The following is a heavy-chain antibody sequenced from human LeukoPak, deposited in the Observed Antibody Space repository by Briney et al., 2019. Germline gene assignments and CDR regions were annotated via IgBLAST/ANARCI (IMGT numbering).Heavy chain of an antibody. Sequence: PGRSLRLSCTASGFTFGDYAMSWVRQAPGRGLEWVGFIRTKAYGGTTEHAASVKGRFTISRDDSTSIAYLQMNSLKTGDTAVYYCTRGDCSSTTCYACYWGQGTLVTVSS. J-gene: IGHJ4*02. V-gene: IGHV3-49*04. D-gene: IGHD2-2*01. CDR2: IRTKAYGGTT. CDR3: TRGDCSSTTCYACY. CDR1: GFTFGDYA.